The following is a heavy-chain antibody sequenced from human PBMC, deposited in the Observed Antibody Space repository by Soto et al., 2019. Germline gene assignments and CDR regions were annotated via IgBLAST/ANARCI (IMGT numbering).Heavy chain of an antibody. CDR1: GGPISSYY. D-gene: IGHD6-13*01. Sequence: QVQLQESGPGLVKPSATLSLTCTVSGGPISSYYWNRIRQPPGTGLEWIGDCYYSGSTNYNPSLRSRGARSVDTSKSQFSVKVSSVTAADAGGDYGGGGRSWRGGDGMDVWGQGTTVTVSS. CDR3: GGGRSWRGGDGMDV. V-gene: IGHV4-59*01. CDR2: CYYSGST. J-gene: IGHJ6*01.